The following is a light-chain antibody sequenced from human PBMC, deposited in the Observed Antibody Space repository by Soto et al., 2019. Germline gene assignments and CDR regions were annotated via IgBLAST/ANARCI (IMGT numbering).Light chain of an antibody. CDR1: QGISSY. J-gene: IGKJ2*01. Sequence: AIRMTQSPSSLSASTGDRVTITCRASQGISSYLAWYQQKPGKAPKLLIYAASTLQSGVPSRFSGSGSGTDFTLTRSCLQSEDFATYYCQQYYSYPYTFGQGTKLEIK. CDR2: AAS. CDR3: QQYYSYPYT. V-gene: IGKV1-8*01.